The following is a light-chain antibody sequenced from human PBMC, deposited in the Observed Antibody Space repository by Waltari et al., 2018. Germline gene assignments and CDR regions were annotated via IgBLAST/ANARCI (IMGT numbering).Light chain of an antibody. Sequence: EIVLTQSPSTLSLSAGDTATLSCRASQSLSVASLAWYQHKSGQAPRLLIYGASYRATGIPDRFSGSGSGTDFTLTITRLEPDDFAVYYCQQYDTAPGTFGQGTKLEI. CDR1: QSLSVAS. J-gene: IGKJ2*01. CDR2: GAS. V-gene: IGKV3-20*01. CDR3: QQYDTAPGT.